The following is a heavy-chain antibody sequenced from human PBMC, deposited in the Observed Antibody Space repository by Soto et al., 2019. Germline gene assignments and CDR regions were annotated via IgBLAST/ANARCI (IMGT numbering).Heavy chain of an antibody. V-gene: IGHV1-46*01. J-gene: IGHJ3*02. D-gene: IGHD3-22*01. CDR3: ARDRGYYYDSSGTGAFDI. CDR1: GYTFTSYY. Sequence: GASVKVSCKASGYTFTSYYMHWVRQAPGHGLEWMGIINPSGGRTSYAQKFQGRVTMTRDTSTSTVYMELSSLRSEDTAVYYCARDRGYYYDSSGTGAFDIWGQGTKVTVSS. CDR2: INPSGGRT.